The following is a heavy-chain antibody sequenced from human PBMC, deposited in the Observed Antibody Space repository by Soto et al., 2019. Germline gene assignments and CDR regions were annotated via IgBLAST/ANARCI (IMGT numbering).Heavy chain of an antibody. CDR2: IKSKTDGGTT. Sequence: GGSLRLSCAASGFTFSNAWMNWFGQAPGKGLEWVGRIKSKTDGGTTDYAAPVKGRFTISRDDSKNTLYLQMNSLKTEDTAVYYCTTVSIAAHPDYYYGMDVWGQGTTVTVSS. J-gene: IGHJ6*02. CDR3: TTVSIAAHPDYYYGMDV. D-gene: IGHD6-6*01. V-gene: IGHV3-15*07. CDR1: GFTFSNAW.